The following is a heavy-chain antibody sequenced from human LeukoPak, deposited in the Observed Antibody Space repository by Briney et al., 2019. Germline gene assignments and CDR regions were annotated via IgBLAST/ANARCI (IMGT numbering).Heavy chain of an antibody. CDR3: ARMGLTGSYFDY. CDR1: GFTFSTYS. Sequence: GGSLRLSCAASGFTFSTYSMTWVRQAPGKGLEWVSYIGSTSSMIYYADSVKGRFTISRDNAKNSLYLQMNRLRDEDTAVYYCARMGLTGSYFDYWGQGTLVTGSS. CDR2: IGSTSSMI. J-gene: IGHJ4*02. D-gene: IGHD2-8*02. V-gene: IGHV3-48*02.